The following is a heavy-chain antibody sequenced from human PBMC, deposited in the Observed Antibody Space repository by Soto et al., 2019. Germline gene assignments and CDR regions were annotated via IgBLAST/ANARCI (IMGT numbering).Heavy chain of an antibody. Sequence: ASVKVSCKASGYTFTSYGISWVRQATGQGLEWMGWMNPNSGNTGYAQKFQGRVTMTRNTSISTAYMELSSLRSEDTAVYYCARGPNIVVVPAAIHHDFWFEPWGQGTLVTVSS. CDR3: ARGPNIVVVPAAIHHDFWFEP. CDR2: MNPNSGNT. J-gene: IGHJ5*02. V-gene: IGHV1-8*02. CDR1: GYTFTSYG. D-gene: IGHD2-2*02.